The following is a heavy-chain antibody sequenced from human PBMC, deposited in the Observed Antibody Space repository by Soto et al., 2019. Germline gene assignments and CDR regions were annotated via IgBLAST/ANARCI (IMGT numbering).Heavy chain of an antibody. J-gene: IGHJ6*02. Sequence: QVQLQESGPGLVKPSQTLSLTCTVSGGSISSGGYYWSWIRQHPGKGLEWIGYIYYSGSTYYNPSLKSRVTLSVDTSKNQFSLKLSSVTAADTAVYYCARDYDCSGGSCYSRRGGCYYDGMDVCVQGTTVTVAS. CDR2: IYYSGST. CDR1: GGSISSGGYY. CDR3: ARDYDCSGGSCYSRRGGCYYDGMDV. V-gene: IGHV4-31*03. D-gene: IGHD2-15*01.